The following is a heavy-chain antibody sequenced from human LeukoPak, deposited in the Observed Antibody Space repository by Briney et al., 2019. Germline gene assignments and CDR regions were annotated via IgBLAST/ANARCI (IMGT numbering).Heavy chain of an antibody. J-gene: IGHJ5*02. CDR2: IRSKANSYAT. CDR1: GFTFSGSA. Sequence: GGSLRLSCAASGFTFSGSAMHWVRQASGKGLEWVGRIRSKANSYATAYAASVKGRFTISRDDSKNTAYRQMNSLKTEDTAVYYCTRPEYSSSSVWFDPWGQGTLVTVSS. D-gene: IGHD6-6*01. CDR3: TRPEYSSSSVWFDP. V-gene: IGHV3-73*01.